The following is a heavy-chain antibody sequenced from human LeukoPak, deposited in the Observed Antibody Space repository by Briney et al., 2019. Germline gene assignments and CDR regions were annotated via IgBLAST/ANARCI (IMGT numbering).Heavy chain of an antibody. V-gene: IGHV4-4*09. CDR2: IYTSGST. Sequence: SETLSLTCTVSGGSISSYYWSWIRQPPGKGLEWIGYIYTSGSTNYNPSLKSRVTTSVDTSKNQFSLKLSSVTAADTAVYYCARRAYYYYMDVWGKGTTVTVSS. J-gene: IGHJ6*03. CDR1: GGSISSYY. CDR3: ARRAYYYYMDV.